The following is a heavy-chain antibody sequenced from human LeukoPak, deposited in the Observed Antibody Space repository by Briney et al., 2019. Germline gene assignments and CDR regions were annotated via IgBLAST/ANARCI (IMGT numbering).Heavy chain of an antibody. CDR2: INPNSGGT. V-gene: IGHV1-2*02. Sequence: ASVKVSCKASGYTFTAYYMHWVRQAPGQGLEWMGWINPNSGGTSYAQKFQGRDTMTRDMSTSTVYMELSSLRSEDTAVYYCARGTLVVVTARGAFDIWGQGTMVTVSS. CDR1: GYTFTAYY. D-gene: IGHD2-21*02. CDR3: ARGTLVVVTARGAFDI. J-gene: IGHJ3*02.